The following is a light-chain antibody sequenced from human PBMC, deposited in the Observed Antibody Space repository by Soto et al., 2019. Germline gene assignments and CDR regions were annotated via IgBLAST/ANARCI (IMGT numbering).Light chain of an antibody. CDR1: QSVSNN. J-gene: IGKJ1*01. V-gene: IGKV3-15*01. CDR3: QHYHNLPPWT. CDR2: DAS. Sequence: ILMTQSPATLSVSPGERATLSCRASQSVSNNLAWYQQKPGQAPRLLIYDASTRATGIPARFSGSGSGTDFTLPLSGLQSEYVAVYYCQHYHNLPPWTFGQGTKVEI.